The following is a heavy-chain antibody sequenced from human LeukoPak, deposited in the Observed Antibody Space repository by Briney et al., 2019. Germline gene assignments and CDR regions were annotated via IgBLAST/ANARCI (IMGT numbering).Heavy chain of an antibody. CDR1: GYSFNSYW. Sequence: GESLKISCKGSGYSFNSYWIGWVRQMPGKGLEWMGIIYPGDSDTRYSPSFQGQVTISADKSIDTAYLQWSSLKASDTAMYYCARKYCRSSSCNVAFDYWGQGTLVTVSS. J-gene: IGHJ4*02. D-gene: IGHD2-2*01. CDR3: ARKYCRSSSCNVAFDY. CDR2: IYPGDSDT. V-gene: IGHV5-51*01.